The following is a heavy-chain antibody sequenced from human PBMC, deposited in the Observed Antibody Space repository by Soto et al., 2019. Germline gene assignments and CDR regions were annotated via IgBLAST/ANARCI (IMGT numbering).Heavy chain of an antibody. Sequence: ASVKVYCKASGYTFTSYAMHWVRQAPGQRLEWMGWINAGNGNTKYSQKFQGRVTITRDTSASTAYMELSSLRSEDTAVYYCARDLVVVVPAACYWGQGTLVTVSS. D-gene: IGHD2-2*01. J-gene: IGHJ4*02. CDR3: ARDLVVVVPAACY. CDR1: GYTFTSYA. V-gene: IGHV1-3*01. CDR2: INAGNGNT.